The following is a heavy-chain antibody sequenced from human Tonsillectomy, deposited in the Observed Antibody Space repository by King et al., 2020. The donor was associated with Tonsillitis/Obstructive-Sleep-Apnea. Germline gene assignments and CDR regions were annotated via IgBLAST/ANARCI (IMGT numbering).Heavy chain of an antibody. D-gene: IGHD6-13*01. V-gene: IGHV3-49*05. CDR3: SRDRIAAVGSNYFDY. J-gene: IGHJ4*02. CDR1: GFTFGDYA. CDR2: IRSKAYVGTT. Sequence: VQLVESGGGLVKPGRSLRLSCTASGFTFGDYAMSWFRQAPGKGLEWVGFIRSKAYVGTTEYAASVKGRFTISRDEYKSIAYLQMNSLKTEDTAVYYCSRDRIAAVGSNYFDYWGQGTLVTVSS.